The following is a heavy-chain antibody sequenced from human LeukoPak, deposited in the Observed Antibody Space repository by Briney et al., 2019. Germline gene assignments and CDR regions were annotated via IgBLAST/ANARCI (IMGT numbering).Heavy chain of an antibody. Sequence: PGGSLRLSCAASGFTFSSYAMSWARQAPGKGLEWVSAISGSGGSTYYADSVKGRFTTSRDNSKNTLYLQMNSLRAEDTAVYYCAKVSDSSGYYYVLPDYWGQGTLVTVSS. J-gene: IGHJ4*02. V-gene: IGHV3-23*01. CDR1: GFTFSSYA. D-gene: IGHD3-22*01. CDR3: AKVSDSSGYYYVLPDY. CDR2: ISGSGGST.